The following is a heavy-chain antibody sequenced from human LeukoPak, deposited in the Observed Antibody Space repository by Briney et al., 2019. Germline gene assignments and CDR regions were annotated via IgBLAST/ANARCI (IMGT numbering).Heavy chain of an antibody. V-gene: IGHV4-59*01. CDR3: TRGGSGISNAFDI. CDR1: GGSISSYY. J-gene: IGHJ3*02. D-gene: IGHD3-10*01. Sequence: PSETLSLTCSVSGGSISSYYWSWIRQPPGKGLEWIGYLYYSGSTNSNPSLKSRVTMSVDTSKNQFSLKLRSVTAADTAVYYCTRGGSGISNAFDIWGQGTMVTVSS. CDR2: LYYSGST.